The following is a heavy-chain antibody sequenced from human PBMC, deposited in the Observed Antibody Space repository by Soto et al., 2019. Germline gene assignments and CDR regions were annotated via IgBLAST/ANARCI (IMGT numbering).Heavy chain of an antibody. CDR2: INHSGST. CDR1: GGSFSGYY. CDR3: ARVVIVVVVAATPFGYMDV. D-gene: IGHD2-15*01. V-gene: IGHV4-34*01. J-gene: IGHJ6*03. Sequence: SETLSLTCAVYGGSFSGYYWSWIRQPPGKGLEWIGEINHSGSTNYNPSLKSRVTISVDTSKNQFSLKLGSVTAADTAVYYCARVVIVVVVAATPFGYMDVWGKGTTVTVSS.